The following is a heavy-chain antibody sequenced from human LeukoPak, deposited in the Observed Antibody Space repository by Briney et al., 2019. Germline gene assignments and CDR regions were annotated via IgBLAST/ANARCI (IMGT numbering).Heavy chain of an antibody. V-gene: IGHV1-69*13. D-gene: IGHD3-3*01. CDR1: GGTFSSYA. J-gene: IGHJ5*02. CDR3: ARGHDFWSGSGGLQYNWFDP. CDR2: IIAIFGTA. Sequence: SVKVSCKASGGTFSSYAISWVRQAPGQGLEWMGGIIAIFGTANYAQKFQGRGTITADESTSTAYMELSSLGSEDTAVYYCARGHDFWSGSGGLQYNWFDPWGQGTLVTVSS.